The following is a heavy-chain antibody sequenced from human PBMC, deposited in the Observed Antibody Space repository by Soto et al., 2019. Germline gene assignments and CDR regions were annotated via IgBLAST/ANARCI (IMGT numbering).Heavy chain of an antibody. J-gene: IGHJ4*02. Sequence: SETLSLTCAVSGGTLSSSNWWSWVRPPPGKGLEWIGEIYHSGSTNYNPSLKSRVTISVDKSKNQFSLKLSSVTAADTAVYYCASLPATSDFDYWGQGTLVTVSS. CDR2: IYHSGST. CDR3: ASLPATSDFDY. D-gene: IGHD2-2*01. V-gene: IGHV4-4*02. CDR1: GGTLSSSNW.